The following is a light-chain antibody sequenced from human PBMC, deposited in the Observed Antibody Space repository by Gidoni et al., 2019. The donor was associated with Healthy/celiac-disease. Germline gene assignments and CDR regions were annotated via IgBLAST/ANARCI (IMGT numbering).Light chain of an antibody. J-gene: IGKJ1*01. CDR1: QSISSW. Sequence: DIQRKQSPSTLSASVGDRVTITCRASQSISSWLAWYQQKPGKAPKLLIYKASSLESGVPSRFSGSGSVTEFTLTIRRLQPDAFATYYCQQYNSYLWTFGQGTKVEIK. V-gene: IGKV1-5*03. CDR3: QQYNSYLWT. CDR2: KAS.